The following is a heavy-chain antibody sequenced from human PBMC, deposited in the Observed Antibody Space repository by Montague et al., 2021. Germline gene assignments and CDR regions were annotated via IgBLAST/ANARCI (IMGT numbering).Heavy chain of an antibody. CDR2: IYYTGMA. Sequence: SETLSLTCTVSGASMDRHYWTWVRQPPGEGLQWLAYIYYTGMANYNPSLKSRLTASMDISKNQFSLKMRSMAAADTAIYYCVRRSVSNYFDYWGQGTLVTVSS. CDR3: VRRSVSNYFDY. D-gene: IGHD5/OR15-5a*01. J-gene: IGHJ4*02. V-gene: IGHV4-59*11. CDR1: GASMDRHY.